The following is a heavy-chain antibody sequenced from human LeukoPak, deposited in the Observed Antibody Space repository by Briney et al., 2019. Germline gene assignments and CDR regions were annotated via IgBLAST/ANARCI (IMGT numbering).Heavy chain of an antibody. J-gene: IGHJ4*02. CDR2: ISGSGDST. CDR3: AKSFRSTSLDY. V-gene: IGHV3-23*01. Sequence: GGSLRLSCAASGFTFRSYGMTWVRQAPGKGLEWVSAISGSGDSTYYADSVKGRFTISRDNSKNTLYLQMNSLRAGDTAVYYCAKSFRSTSLDYWGQGTLVTVSS. D-gene: IGHD2-2*01. CDR1: GFTFRSYG.